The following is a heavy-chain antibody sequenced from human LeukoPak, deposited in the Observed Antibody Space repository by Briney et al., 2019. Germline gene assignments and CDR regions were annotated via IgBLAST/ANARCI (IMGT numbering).Heavy chain of an antibody. D-gene: IGHD5-12*01. V-gene: IGHV4-61*02. Sequence: PSQTLSLTCTVSGGSISSGSYYWRWIRQPAGKGLEWIGRIYTSGSTNYNPSLKSRVTISVDTSKNQFSLKLSSVAAADTAVYYCARRGGGYDGRDYWGQGTLVTVSS. CDR1: GGSISSGSYY. CDR3: ARRGGGYDGRDY. CDR2: IYTSGST. J-gene: IGHJ4*02.